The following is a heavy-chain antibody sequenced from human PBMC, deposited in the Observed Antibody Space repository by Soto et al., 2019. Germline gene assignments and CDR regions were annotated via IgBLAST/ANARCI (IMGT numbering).Heavy chain of an antibody. Sequence: GGSLRLSCAASGFTFSAFWMSWVRQAPGKGLEWVANIDQDGNVKYYVDSVKGRFTISRDNAKNSLYLQMNSLRAEDTAVYYCAPLTIAIDFWGQGMLVTVSS. CDR2: IDQDGNVK. V-gene: IGHV3-7*01. D-gene: IGHD3-3*01. J-gene: IGHJ4*02. CDR1: GFTFSAFW. CDR3: APLTIAIDF.